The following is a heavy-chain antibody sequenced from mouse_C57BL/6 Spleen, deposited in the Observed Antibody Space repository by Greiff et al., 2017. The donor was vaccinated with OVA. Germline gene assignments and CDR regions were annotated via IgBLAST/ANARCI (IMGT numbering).Heavy chain of an antibody. CDR2: ICGVGST. D-gene: IGHD1-1*01. V-gene: IGHV2-6*01. Sequence: QVQLQQSGPGLVAPSQSLSITCTVSGFSLTSYGVDWVRQSPGKGLEWLGVICGVGSTNYNSALKSRLNISKDNSKSQVFLKMNSLQTDDTAMYYCASGDYGSPFAYWGQGTLVTVSA. CDR3: ASGDYGSPFAY. J-gene: IGHJ3*01. CDR1: GFSLTSYG.